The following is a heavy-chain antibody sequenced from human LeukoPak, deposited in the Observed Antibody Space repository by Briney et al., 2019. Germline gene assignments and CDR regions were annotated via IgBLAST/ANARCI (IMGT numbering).Heavy chain of an antibody. CDR1: GFTFSDYS. CDR3: ARGGYYGAFDI. J-gene: IGHJ3*02. D-gene: IGHD3-10*01. Sequence: PGGSLRLSCAASGFTFSDYSMNWVRQAPGKGLEWVSYIGANGAIYYADSVKGRFTISRDNAKNSLSLQMNSLRDDDTAVYYCARGGYYGAFDIWGQGTVVTVSS. CDR2: IGANGAI. V-gene: IGHV3-48*02.